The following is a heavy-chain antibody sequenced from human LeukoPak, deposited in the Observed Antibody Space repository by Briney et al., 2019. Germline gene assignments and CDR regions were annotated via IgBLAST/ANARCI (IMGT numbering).Heavy chain of an antibody. J-gene: IGHJ2*01. CDR1: GYTFTSYG. CDR3: ARDTPMDNWYFDL. Sequence: ASVKVPCKASGYTFTSYGISWVRQAPGQGLEWMGWISAYNGNTNYAQKFQGRVTMTTDTSTSTAYMELRSLRSDDTAVYYCARDTPMDNWYFDLWGRGTLVTVSS. CDR2: ISAYNGNT. V-gene: IGHV1-18*01. D-gene: IGHD5-18*01.